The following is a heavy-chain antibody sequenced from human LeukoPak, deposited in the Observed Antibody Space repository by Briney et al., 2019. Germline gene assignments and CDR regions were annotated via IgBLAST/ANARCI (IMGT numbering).Heavy chain of an antibody. J-gene: IGHJ3*02. CDR2: IYHSGST. CDR3: ARQALVQGDI. Sequence: SETLSLTCAVSGGSISSSSHYWGWIRQPPGKGLEWIGSIYHSGSTYYNPSLKSRVTISVDRSKNQFSLKLSSVTAADTAVYYCARQALVQGDIWGQGTMVTVSS. CDR1: GGSISSSSHY. V-gene: IGHV4-39*07.